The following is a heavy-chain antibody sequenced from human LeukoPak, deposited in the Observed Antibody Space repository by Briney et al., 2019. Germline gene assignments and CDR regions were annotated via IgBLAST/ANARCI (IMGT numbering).Heavy chain of an antibody. CDR2: IYYSGGT. Sequence: SETQSLTCTVYGGSFSGYYWSWIRQPPGKGLEWIGYIYYSGGTNYNPSLKSRVTISVDTSKNQFSLKLSSVTAADTAVYYCGRVAYCSSTSCYPDYWGQGTLVTVSS. V-gene: IGHV4-59*01. J-gene: IGHJ4*02. CDR1: GGSFSGYY. D-gene: IGHD2-2*01. CDR3: GRVAYCSSTSCYPDY.